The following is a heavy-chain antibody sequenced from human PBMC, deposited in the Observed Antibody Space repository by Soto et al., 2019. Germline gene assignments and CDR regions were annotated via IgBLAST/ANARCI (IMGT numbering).Heavy chain of an antibody. J-gene: IGHJ6*02. V-gene: IGHV4-61*01. Sequence: PSETLSLTCTVSGGSVSSGSYYWTWIRQPPGKGLEWLGYIYYSGTTNYNPPLKSRITISVDTSGNQFSLKLSSVTAADTAVYFCASPCPRYGLDFWGQGTTVTVSS. D-gene: IGHD3-9*01. CDR2: IYYSGTT. CDR1: GGSVSSGSYY. CDR3: ASPCPRYGLDF.